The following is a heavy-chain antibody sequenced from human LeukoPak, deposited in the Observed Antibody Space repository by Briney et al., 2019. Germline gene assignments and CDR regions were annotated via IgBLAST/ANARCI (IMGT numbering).Heavy chain of an antibody. CDR2: IKSKTDGGTT. CDR1: YAW. V-gene: IGHV3-15*01. D-gene: IGHD6-19*01. J-gene: IGHJ4*02. CDR3: TTEQWLVKYYFDY. Sequence: YAWMSWVRQAPGKGLEWVGRIKSKTDGGTTDYAAPVKGRFTISRDDSKNTLYLQMNSLKTEDTAVYYCTTEQWLVKYYFDYWGQGTLVTVSS.